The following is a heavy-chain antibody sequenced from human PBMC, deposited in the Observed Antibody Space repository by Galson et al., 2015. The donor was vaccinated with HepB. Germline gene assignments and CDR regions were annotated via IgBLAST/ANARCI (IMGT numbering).Heavy chain of an antibody. Sequence: SCKASGGTFSSYAISWVRQAPGQGLEWMGGIIPIFGTANYAQKFQGRVTITADESTSTAYMELSSLRSEDTAVYYCAREWSSDYGGNSAWYFDLWGRGTLVTVSS. D-gene: IGHD4-23*01. V-gene: IGHV1-69*01. CDR1: GGTFSSYA. CDR3: AREWSSDYGGNSAWYFDL. CDR2: IIPIFGTA. J-gene: IGHJ2*01.